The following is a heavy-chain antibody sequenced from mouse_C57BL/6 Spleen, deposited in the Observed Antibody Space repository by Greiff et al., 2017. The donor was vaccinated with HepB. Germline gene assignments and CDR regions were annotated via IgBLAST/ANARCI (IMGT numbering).Heavy chain of an antibody. CDR3: ARSLWDGYQYYFDY. V-gene: IGHV8-8*01. D-gene: IGHD2-3*01. Sequence: QVTLKESGPGILQPSQTLSLTCSFSGFSLSTFGMGVGWIRQPSGKGLEWLAHIWWDDDKYYNPALKSRLTISKDTSKNQVFLKIANVDTADTATYYCARSLWDGYQYYFDYWGQGTTLTVSS. J-gene: IGHJ2*01. CDR2: IWWDDDK. CDR1: GFSLSTFGMG.